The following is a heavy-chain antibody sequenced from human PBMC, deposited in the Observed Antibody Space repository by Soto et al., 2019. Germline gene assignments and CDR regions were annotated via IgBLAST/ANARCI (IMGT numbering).Heavy chain of an antibody. Sequence: SETLSLTCAVYGGSFSGYYWSWIRQPPGKGLEWIGEINHSGSTNYNPSLKSRVTISVDTSKNQFSLKLSSVTAADTAVYYCARVGAAAGNGGFDYWGQGTLVTVSS. D-gene: IGHD6-13*01. CDR3: ARVGAAAGNGGFDY. CDR2: INHSGST. CDR1: GGSFSGYY. V-gene: IGHV4-34*01. J-gene: IGHJ4*02.